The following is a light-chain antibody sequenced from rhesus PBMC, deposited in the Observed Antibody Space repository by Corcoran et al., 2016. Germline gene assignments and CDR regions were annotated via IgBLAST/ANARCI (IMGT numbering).Light chain of an antibody. J-gene: IGKJ2*01. Sequence: DIQMTQSPSALSASVGDRVTISCRASQSIYSNLAWYQQKPGKAPNLLIYDASSLQTGIPSRFSGSGSGTDFTLSIRSLQPEDSGTYFCQHYYDNPYTFGQGTKVEIK. CDR2: DAS. CDR1: QSIYSN. V-gene: IGKV1-25*02. CDR3: QHYYDNPYT.